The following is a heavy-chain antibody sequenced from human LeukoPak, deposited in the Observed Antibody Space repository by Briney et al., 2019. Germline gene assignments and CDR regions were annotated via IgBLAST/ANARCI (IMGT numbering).Heavy chain of an antibody. V-gene: IGHV3-33*01. CDR3: ARDGGYYDSSGCYYGAAFDI. Sequence: PGGSLRLSCAASGFTFSSYGMHWVRQAPGKGLEWVAVIWYDASNKYYADSVKGRFTISRDNSKNTLYLQMNSLRAEDTAVYYCARDGGYYDSSGCYYGAAFDIWGQGTMVTVSS. D-gene: IGHD3-22*01. CDR2: IWYDASNK. CDR1: GFTFSSYG. J-gene: IGHJ3*02.